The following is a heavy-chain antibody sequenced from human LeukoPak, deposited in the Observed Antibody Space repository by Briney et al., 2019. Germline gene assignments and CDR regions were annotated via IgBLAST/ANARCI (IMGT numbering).Heavy chain of an antibody. CDR3: ARGWLQLDY. Sequence: GGSLRLSCAASGFNFSIYAMHWVRQAPGKGLEYVSGITSNGDSTYYGNSVKGRFTISRDNSKNTLYLQMGSLRPEDMAVCYCARGWLQLDYWGQGTLVTVSP. V-gene: IGHV3-64*01. J-gene: IGHJ4*02. CDR1: GFNFSIYA. D-gene: IGHD5-24*01. CDR2: ITSNGDST.